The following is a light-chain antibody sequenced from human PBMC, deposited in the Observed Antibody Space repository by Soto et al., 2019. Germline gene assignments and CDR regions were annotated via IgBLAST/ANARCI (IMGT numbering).Light chain of an antibody. V-gene: IGKV3-20*01. CDR1: QSVSSSY. CDR3: QQYRSSPPYT. CDR2: GAS. Sequence: EIVLTQSPGTLSLSPGERATLSCRASQSVSSSYLAWYQQKPGQAPRLLIYGASSSATGIPAKFSGSGSGTDFTLNISRLEPEDFAVYYCQQYRSSPPYTFGQGNKLEI. J-gene: IGKJ2*01.